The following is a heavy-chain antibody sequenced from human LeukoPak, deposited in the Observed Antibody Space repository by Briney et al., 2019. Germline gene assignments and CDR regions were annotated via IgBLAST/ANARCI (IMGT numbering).Heavy chain of an antibody. V-gene: IGHV3-53*01. CDR2: IYSGGST. J-gene: IGHJ4*02. D-gene: IGHD1-7*01. CDR3: AKVPKRITGTEFDY. Sequence: GGSLRLSCAASGFTVSSNYMNWVRQAPGKGLEWVSVIYSGGSTYYADSVKGRFTISRDNSKNTLYLQMNSLRAEDTAVYYCAKVPKRITGTEFDYWGQGTLVTVSS. CDR1: GFTVSSNY.